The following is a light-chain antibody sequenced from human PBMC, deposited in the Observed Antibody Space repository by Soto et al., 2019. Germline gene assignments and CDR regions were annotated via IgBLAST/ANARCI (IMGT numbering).Light chain of an antibody. CDR2: GAS. J-gene: IGKJ1*01. CDR1: QSVSSN. Sequence: EIVMTQSPATLSVSPGERATLSCRASQSVSSNLAWYQQKPGQAPRLLIYGASTRATGIPARFSGSGSGTEFTLTISSLQSEDFAVYYCQQYNNWPPWGFVQGTKVEIK. CDR3: QQYNNWPPWG. V-gene: IGKV3-15*01.